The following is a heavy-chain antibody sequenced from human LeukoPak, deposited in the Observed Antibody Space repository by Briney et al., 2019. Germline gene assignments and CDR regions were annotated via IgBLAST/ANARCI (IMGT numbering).Heavy chain of an antibody. D-gene: IGHD3-22*01. CDR1: GLTFTTYS. V-gene: IGHV3-48*01. CDR3: AGGYYSDY. CDR2: INTNSRTI. Sequence: GGSLRLSCVVSGLTFTTYSMNWVRQAPGKGLEWISYINTNSRTIYYADSVKGRFTISRDNAQNSLYLQMNSLRVEDTAVYYCAGGYYSDYWGQGTLVTVSS. J-gene: IGHJ4*02.